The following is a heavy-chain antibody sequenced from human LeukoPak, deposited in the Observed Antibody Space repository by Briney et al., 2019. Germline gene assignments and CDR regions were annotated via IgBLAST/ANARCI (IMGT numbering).Heavy chain of an antibody. Sequence: PGGSLRLSCAASGFTFSSCAMSRVRQAPGKGLEWVSGISAGGGRTFYADSVKGRFTISRDNSKNALYLQMNSLKAEDTAIYYCAKDPTDFDSSGQTYFDYWGQGTLVTVSS. J-gene: IGHJ4*02. CDR1: GFTFSSCA. CDR3: AKDPTDFDSSGQTYFDY. V-gene: IGHV3-23*01. D-gene: IGHD3-22*01. CDR2: ISAGGGRT.